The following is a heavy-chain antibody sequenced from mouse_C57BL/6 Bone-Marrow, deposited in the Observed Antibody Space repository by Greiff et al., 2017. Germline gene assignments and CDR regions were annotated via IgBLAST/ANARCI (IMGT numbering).Heavy chain of an antibody. V-gene: IGHV14-4*01. D-gene: IGHD1-1*01. J-gene: IGHJ3*01. CDR1: GFNIKDDY. Sequence: EVQLQQSGAELVRPGASVKLCCTASGFNIKDDYMHWVKQRPEQGLEWIGWIDPENGDTEYASKFQGKATIAADTSSNTAYLQLSRLTSVDTADYYCNPSLDYCGNRFAYWGQGTLVTVSA. CDR2: IDPENGDT. CDR3: NPSLDYCGNRFAY.